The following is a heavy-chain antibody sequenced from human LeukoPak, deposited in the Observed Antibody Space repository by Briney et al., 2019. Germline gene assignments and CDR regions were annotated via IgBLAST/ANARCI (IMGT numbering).Heavy chain of an antibody. Sequence: GFLRLFWSASWFALCRYVDHWVRQAPGKGLEYVSAISRDGGTQYPADSVKGRITISSDNSKNTLYLQMSSLRPEDTAVYYCVKDQVLRGSGSYGDYWGQGTLVTVSS. V-gene: IGHV3-64D*09. CDR2: ISRDGGTQ. J-gene: IGHJ4*02. CDR1: WFALCRYV. CDR3: VKDQVLRGSGSYGDY. D-gene: IGHD3-10*02.